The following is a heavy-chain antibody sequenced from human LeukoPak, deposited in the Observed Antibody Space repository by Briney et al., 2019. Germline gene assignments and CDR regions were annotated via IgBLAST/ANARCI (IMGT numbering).Heavy chain of an antibody. D-gene: IGHD1-26*01. Sequence: GGSLRLSCAASGFTFSNYAMSWVRQAPGKGLEWVSSISGSGGSTYYADSVKGRFTISRDNSKNTLYLQMDSLRVEDTAVYYCAEEVGNTYPTFDYWGQGTLVTVSS. V-gene: IGHV3-23*01. CDR2: ISGSGGST. CDR3: AEEVGNTYPTFDY. J-gene: IGHJ4*02. CDR1: GFTFSNYA.